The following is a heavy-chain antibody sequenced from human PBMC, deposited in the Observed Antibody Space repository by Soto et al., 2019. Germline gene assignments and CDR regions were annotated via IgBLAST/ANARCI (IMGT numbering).Heavy chain of an antibody. Sequence: QVQLQQWGAGLLKPSETLSLTCAVYGGSFSGYYWSWIRQPPGKGLEWIGEINHSGSTNYNPSLKSRVTISVDTSKNQFSLKLSSVTAADTALYYCARTATVVSNFDYSGQGTLVTVSS. CDR2: INHSGST. V-gene: IGHV4-34*01. D-gene: IGHD5-18*01. J-gene: IGHJ4*02. CDR1: GGSFSGYY. CDR3: ARTATVVSNFDY.